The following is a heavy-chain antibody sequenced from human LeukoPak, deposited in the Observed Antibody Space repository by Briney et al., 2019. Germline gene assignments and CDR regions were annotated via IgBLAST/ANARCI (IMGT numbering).Heavy chain of an antibody. J-gene: IGHJ5*02. CDR2: ISGSGGTT. D-gene: IGHD1-26*01. CDR1: GFTFSSYA. V-gene: IGHV3-23*01. Sequence: GGSLRLSCAASGFTFSSYAMSWVRQAPGKGLEWVSAISGSGGTTYYADSVKGRFTISRDNSKNTLYLQMNSLRAEDTAVYYCAKDRIVGATTPPNWFDPWGQGTVVTVSS. CDR3: AKDRIVGATTPPNWFDP.